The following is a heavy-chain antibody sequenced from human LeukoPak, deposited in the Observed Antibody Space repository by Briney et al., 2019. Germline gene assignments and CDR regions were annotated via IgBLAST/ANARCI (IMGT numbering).Heavy chain of an antibody. CDR2: IYSSGNT. D-gene: IGHD1-26*01. Sequence: GSLRLSCAASGFTVSSNYMSWVRQAPGKGLEWVSVIYSSGNTYYADSVKGRFTISRDNSKNTLYLQMNSLRAEDTAVYYCARDVHEYSGSYGPGSSWVPTDDYWGQGTLVTVSS. CDR3: ARDVHEYSGSYGPGSSWVPTDDY. CDR1: GFTVSSNY. V-gene: IGHV3-53*01. J-gene: IGHJ4*02.